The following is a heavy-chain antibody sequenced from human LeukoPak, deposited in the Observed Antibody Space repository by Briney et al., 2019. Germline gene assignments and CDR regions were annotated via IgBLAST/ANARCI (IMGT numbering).Heavy chain of an antibody. J-gene: IGHJ3*02. V-gene: IGHV1-69*13. D-gene: IGHD1-26*01. CDR2: IIPIFGTA. CDR3: ATGIVGASDAFDI. CDR1: GGTFSSYA. Sequence: SVKVSCKASGGTFSSYAISWVRQAPGQGLEWMGGIIPIFGTANYAQKFQGRVTITADESTSTAYMELSSLRSEDTAVYYCATGIVGASDAFDIWGQGTMVTVSS.